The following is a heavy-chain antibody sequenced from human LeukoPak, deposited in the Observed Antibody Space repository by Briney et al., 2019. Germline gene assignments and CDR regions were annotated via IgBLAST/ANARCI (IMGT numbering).Heavy chain of an antibody. CDR3: AKDIGPIGYDFWSGYSIDY. V-gene: IGHV3-30*18. Sequence: QSGGSLRLSCAASGFTFSSYGMHWVRQAPGKGLEWVAVISYDGSNKYYADSVKGRFTISRDNSKNTLYLQMNSLRAEDTAVYYCAKDIGPIGYDFWSGYSIDYWGQGTLVTVSS. CDR2: ISYDGSNK. CDR1: GFTFSSYG. J-gene: IGHJ4*02. D-gene: IGHD3-3*01.